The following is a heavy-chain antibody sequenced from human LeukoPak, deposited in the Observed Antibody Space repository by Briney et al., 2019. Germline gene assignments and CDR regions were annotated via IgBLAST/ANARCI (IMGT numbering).Heavy chain of an antibody. Sequence: SETLSLTCAVYGGSFSGYYWSWIRHPPGQGLEWVGDINHSGSTNYNPSLKSRVTISVDTSKNQFSLKLSSVTAADTAVYYCARGRLLRRITIFGVVQYYFDYWGQGTLVTVSS. J-gene: IGHJ4*02. CDR3: ARGRLLRRITIFGVVQYYFDY. D-gene: IGHD3-3*01. CDR2: INHSGST. CDR1: GGSFSGYY. V-gene: IGHV4-34*01.